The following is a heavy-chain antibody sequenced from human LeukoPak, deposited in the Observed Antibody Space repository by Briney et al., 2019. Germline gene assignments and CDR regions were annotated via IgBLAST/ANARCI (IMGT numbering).Heavy chain of an antibody. V-gene: IGHV1-46*01. CDR3: ARKLEITAALYY. CDR2: INPSGGST. J-gene: IGHJ4*02. CDR1: VYTFTNYY. Sequence: GASVKLSCKASVYTFTNYYMHCVRQAPGQGLEWMGTINPSGGSTNYAQKFQGRVPMTRDTSTTTVYMELSSLRSEDTAVYYCARKLEITAALYYWGQGILVTVSS. D-gene: IGHD6-13*01.